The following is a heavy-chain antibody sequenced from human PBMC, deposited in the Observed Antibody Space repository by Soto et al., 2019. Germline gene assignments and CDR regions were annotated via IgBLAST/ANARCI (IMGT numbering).Heavy chain of an antibody. J-gene: IGHJ4*02. CDR1: GFTFSGYG. V-gene: IGHV3-30*18. CDR2: ISNDGSNK. Sequence: GESLKISCASSGFTFSGYGMHWVRQAPGKGLEWVAVISNDGSNKYYVDSVKGRFTISRDNSKNTLDLQMNSLRAEDTAVYYCANDRVSEHSSGWPQGHWGQGTLVTVSS. D-gene: IGHD6-19*01. CDR3: ANDRVSEHSSGWPQGH.